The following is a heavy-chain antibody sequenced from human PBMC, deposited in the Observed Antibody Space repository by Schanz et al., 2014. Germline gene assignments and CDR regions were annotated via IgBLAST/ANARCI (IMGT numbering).Heavy chain of an antibody. Sequence: EVQLVESGGGLLQPGGSLRLSCAASGYAFSRYAMSWVRQAPGKGLQWVSGISISGGSTYYEDSVKGRFTISRDNAKNSLYLQMNSLRAEDTAVYYCARDLSYYTSGSYGYWGQGTLVTVSS. D-gene: IGHD3-10*01. CDR2: ISISGGST. V-gene: IGHV3-23*04. J-gene: IGHJ4*02. CDR3: ARDLSYYTSGSYGY. CDR1: GYAFSRYA.